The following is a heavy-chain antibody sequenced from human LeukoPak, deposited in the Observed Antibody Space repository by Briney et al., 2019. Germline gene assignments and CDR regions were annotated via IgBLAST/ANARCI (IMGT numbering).Heavy chain of an antibody. Sequence: GGSLRLSCAASGFTVSSNYMSWVRQAPGKGLEWVSVIYSGGSTYYADYVTGRFTISRDNSKNSLYIQMKSLRAEDTAVYYCARAWISLLNWGQGTLVTVSS. CDR2: IYSGGST. D-gene: IGHD2/OR15-2a*01. CDR3: ARAWISLLN. J-gene: IGHJ4*02. V-gene: IGHV3-53*01. CDR1: GFTVSSNY.